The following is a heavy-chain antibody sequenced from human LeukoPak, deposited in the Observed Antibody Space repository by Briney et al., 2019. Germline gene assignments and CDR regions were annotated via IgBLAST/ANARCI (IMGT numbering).Heavy chain of an antibody. CDR2: INHSGST. D-gene: IGHD3/OR15-3a*01. J-gene: IGHJ4*02. V-gene: IGHV4-34*01. CDR1: GFTFSSYS. Sequence: GSLRLSCAASGFTFSSYSMNWVRQPPGKGLEWIGEINHSGSTNYNPSLKSRVTISVDTSKNQFSLKLSSVTAADTAVYYCARFRRTGYYPPQPFDYWGQGTLVTVSS. CDR3: ARFRRTGYYPPQPFDY.